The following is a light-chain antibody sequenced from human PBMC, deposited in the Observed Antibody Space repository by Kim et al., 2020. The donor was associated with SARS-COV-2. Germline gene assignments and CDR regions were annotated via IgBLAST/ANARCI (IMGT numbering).Light chain of an antibody. CDR2: DVS. CDR3: CSYAGSYTWV. CDR1: SSDVGGYNY. J-gene: IGLJ3*02. Sequence: QSALTQPRSVSGSPGQSVTISCTGTSSDVGGYNYVSWYKQHPGKAPKLMIYDVSKRPSGVPDRFSGSKSGNTASLTISGLQAEDEADYYCCSYAGSYTWVFGGGTQLTVL. V-gene: IGLV2-11*01.